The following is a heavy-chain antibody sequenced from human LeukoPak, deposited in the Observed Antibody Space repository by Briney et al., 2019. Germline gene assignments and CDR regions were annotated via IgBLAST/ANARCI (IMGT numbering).Heavy chain of an antibody. CDR1: GYTFTDYY. V-gene: IGHV1-69-2*01. CDR2: VDPEDGET. CDR3: ATGVVVPAALDY. J-gene: IGHJ4*02. D-gene: IGHD2-2*01. Sequence: ASVKVSXKVSGYTFTDYYMHWVQQAPGEGLEWMGLVDPEDGETIYAEKFQGRVTMTADTSTDTAYMELSSLRSEDTAVYYCATGVVVPAALDYWGQGTLVTVSS.